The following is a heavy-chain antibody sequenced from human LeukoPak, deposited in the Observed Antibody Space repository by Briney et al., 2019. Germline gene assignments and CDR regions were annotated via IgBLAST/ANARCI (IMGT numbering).Heavy chain of an antibody. CDR3: ARGELDCSGGSCYSDSSFDY. D-gene: IGHD2-15*01. CDR2: ISSSGSTI. Sequence: GGSLRLSCAASGFIFSSYEMNWVRQAPGKGLEWVSYISSSGSTIYYADSVKGRFTISRDNAKNSLYLQMNSLRAEDTAVYYCARGELDCSGGSCYSDSSFDYWAREPWSPSPQ. CDR1: GFIFSSYE. V-gene: IGHV3-48*03. J-gene: IGHJ4*02.